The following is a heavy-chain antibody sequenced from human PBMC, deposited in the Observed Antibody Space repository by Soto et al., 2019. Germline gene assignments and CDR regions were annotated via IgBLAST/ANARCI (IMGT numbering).Heavy chain of an antibody. V-gene: IGHV3-33*01. CDR2: IWYDGSNK. CDR1: GFTFSSYG. J-gene: IGHJ6*02. CDR3: ARDITMVRGVRRGVHYGMDV. D-gene: IGHD3-10*01. Sequence: QPGGSLRLSCAASGFTFSSYGMHWVRQAPGKGLEWVAVIWYDGSNKYYADSVKGRFTISRDNSKNTLYLQMNSLRAEDTAVYYCARDITMVRGVRRGVHYGMDVWGQGTTVTVSS.